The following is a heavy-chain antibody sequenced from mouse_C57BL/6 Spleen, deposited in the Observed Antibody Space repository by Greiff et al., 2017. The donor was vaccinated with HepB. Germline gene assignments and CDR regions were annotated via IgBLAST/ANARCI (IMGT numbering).Heavy chain of an antibody. J-gene: IGHJ4*01. V-gene: IGHV14-1*01. CDR1: GFNIKDYY. D-gene: IGHD1-1*01. CDR3: TTIYYYGSSPYYYAMDY. Sequence: EVKLMESGAELVRPGASVKLSCTASGFNIKDYYMHWVKQRPEQGLEWIGRIDPEDGDTEYAPKFQGKATMTADTSSNTAYLQLSSLTSEDTAVYYCTTIYYYGSSPYYYAMDYWGQGTSVTVSS. CDR2: IDPEDGDT.